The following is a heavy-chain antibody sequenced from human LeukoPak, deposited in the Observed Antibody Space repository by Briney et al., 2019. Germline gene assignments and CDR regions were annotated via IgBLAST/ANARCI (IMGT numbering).Heavy chain of an antibody. CDR2: IKPNSGGT. CDR1: VYTFTGYY. CDR3: ARDDGSRLGY. D-gene: IGHD2-2*03. V-gene: IGHV1-2*02. J-gene: IGHJ4*02. Sequence: ASEKVSCKASVYTFTGYYIHWVRQAPGQGLEGMWWIKPNSGGTNYAHKFQRRVTMTRATSISRAYMELSRLRSDDTAVYYCARDDGSRLGYWGQGNLVTVSS.